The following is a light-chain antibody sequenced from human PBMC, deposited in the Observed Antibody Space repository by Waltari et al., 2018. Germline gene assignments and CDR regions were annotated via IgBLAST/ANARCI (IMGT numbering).Light chain of an antibody. CDR2: GAS. CDR3: QQYGSSPAYT. CDR1: QGVSSSY. J-gene: IGKJ2*01. Sequence: IMFTQSPGTLSLSQRERDTLSFMASQGVSSSYLAWYQQKPGQAPRLLIYGASSRATGIPDRFSGSGSGTDFTLTISRLEPEDFAVYYCQQYGSSPAYTFGQGTKLEIK. V-gene: IGKV3-20*01.